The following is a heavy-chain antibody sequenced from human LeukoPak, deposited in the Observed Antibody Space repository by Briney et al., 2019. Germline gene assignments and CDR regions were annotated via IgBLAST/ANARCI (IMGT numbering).Heavy chain of an antibody. D-gene: IGHD1-26*01. CDR1: GGSISSYY. CDR3: ARIKVGATVDF. Sequence: PSVTLSLTCTVSGGSISSYYWSWIRQPPGKGLEWIGFIDYSGSTNYNPSLKSRLTMSVDTSKNQFSLKLSSVTAADTAVYYCARIKVGATVDFWGQGTLVTVSS. J-gene: IGHJ4*02. CDR2: IDYSGST. V-gene: IGHV4-59*01.